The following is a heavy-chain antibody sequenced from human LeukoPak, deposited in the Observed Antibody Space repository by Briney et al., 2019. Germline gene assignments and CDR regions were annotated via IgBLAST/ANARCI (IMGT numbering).Heavy chain of an antibody. CDR1: GYSFTSYW. D-gene: IGHD4/OR15-4a*01. Sequence: GESLKISCEGSGYSFTSYWISWVRQMPGKGLEWMGRTDPSDSYTNYSPSFQGHVTISADKSISTAYLQWSSLKASDTAMYYCASPYGGYFDYWGQGTLVTVSS. CDR3: ASPYGGYFDY. CDR2: TDPSDSYT. J-gene: IGHJ4*02. V-gene: IGHV5-10-1*01.